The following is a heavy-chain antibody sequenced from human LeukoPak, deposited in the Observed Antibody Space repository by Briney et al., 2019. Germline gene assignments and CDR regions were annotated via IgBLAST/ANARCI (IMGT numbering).Heavy chain of an antibody. Sequence: PSETLSLTCTVSGGSISSSSYYWGWIRQPPGKWLEWIGSIYYSGSTYYNPSLKSRVTISVDTSKNQFSLKLSSVTAADTAVYYCARAHMVRGVRFDYWGQGTLVTVSS. CDR2: IYYSGST. V-gene: IGHV4-39*01. D-gene: IGHD3-10*01. CDR1: GGSISSSSYY. J-gene: IGHJ4*02. CDR3: ARAHMVRGVRFDY.